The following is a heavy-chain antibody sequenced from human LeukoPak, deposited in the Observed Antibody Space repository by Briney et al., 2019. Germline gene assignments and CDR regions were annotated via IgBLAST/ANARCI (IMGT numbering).Heavy chain of an antibody. V-gene: IGHV3-74*03. D-gene: IGHD1-1*01. CDR1: GFIFRFNA. J-gene: IGHJ4*02. CDR3: AREQLGFSLGL. Sequence: PGGSLRLSCAASGFIFRFNAMSWVRQAPGKGLVWVSRINIDERITEYADSVKGRFTISRDNAKNMVYLQMNSLRAEDTAVYYCAREQLGFSLGLWGQGTLVTVSS. CDR2: INIDERIT.